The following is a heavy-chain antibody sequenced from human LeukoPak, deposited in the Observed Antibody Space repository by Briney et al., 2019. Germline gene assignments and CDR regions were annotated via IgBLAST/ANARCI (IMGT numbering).Heavy chain of an antibody. J-gene: IGHJ4*02. CDR1: GGSFSGYY. CDR2: INHSGST. CDR3: ARGLGYCSGGSCYPLDY. D-gene: IGHD2-15*01. V-gene: IGHV4-34*01. Sequence: SETLSLTCAVYGGSFSGYYWSWIRQPPGKGLEWIGEINHSGSTNYNPSLKSRVTISVDTSKNQFSLKLSSVTAADTAVYYCARGLGYCSGGSCYPLDYWGQGTPVTVSS.